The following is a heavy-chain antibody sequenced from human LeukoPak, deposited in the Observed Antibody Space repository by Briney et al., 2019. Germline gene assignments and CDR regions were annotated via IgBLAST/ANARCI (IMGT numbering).Heavy chain of an antibody. D-gene: IGHD2-21*01. CDR3: ARGASVFPLDY. V-gene: IGHV1-69*04. CDR1: GGTFSIYA. J-gene: IGHJ4*02. CDR2: IIPILGIA. Sequence: ASVKVSCKASGGTFSIYAISWVRQAPGQGLEWRGRIIPILGIANYAQKLQGRVTITADKSTSTAYMELSSLRSEDTAVYYCARGASVFPLDYWGQGTLVTVSS.